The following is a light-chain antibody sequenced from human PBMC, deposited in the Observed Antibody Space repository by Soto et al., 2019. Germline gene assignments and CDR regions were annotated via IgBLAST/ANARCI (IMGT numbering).Light chain of an antibody. CDR2: DVS. V-gene: IGLV2-11*01. CDR1: SSDVGGSNY. Sequence: QSVLTQPSSVSGAPGQSVTISCTGTSSDVGGSNYVSWYQQHPGKAPKPMIYDVSKRPSGVPDRFHGSKSGNTASLTISGLQAEDESEYYCCSYAGSYVVFGGGTKRTVL. J-gene: IGLJ2*01. CDR3: CSYAGSYVV.